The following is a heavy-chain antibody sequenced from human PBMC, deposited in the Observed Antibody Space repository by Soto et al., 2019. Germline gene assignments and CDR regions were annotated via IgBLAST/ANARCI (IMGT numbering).Heavy chain of an antibody. V-gene: IGHV3-23*01. CDR1: GFTFSNYA. Sequence: GGSLRLSCAASGFTFSNYAMSWVRQAPGKGLEWVSTISSSGSSTFYADSVKGRFTISRDNSKNTLYLQMNTLRAEDTALYYCASRPASVVRATSVYDYWGQGTLVTVSS. CDR3: ASRPASVVRATSVYDY. CDR2: ISSSGSST. D-gene: IGHD1-26*01. J-gene: IGHJ4*02.